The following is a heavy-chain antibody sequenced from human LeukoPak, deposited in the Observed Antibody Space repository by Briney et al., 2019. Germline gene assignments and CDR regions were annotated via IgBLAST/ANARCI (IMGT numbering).Heavy chain of an antibody. CDR2: IYYSGST. J-gene: IGHJ4*02. D-gene: IGHD3-10*01. Sequence: SETLSLTCTVSGGSISSSSCYWGWIRQPPGKGLEWIGSIYYSGSTYYNPSLKSRVTISVDTSKNQFSLKLSSVTAADTAVYYCARQKWFGELSYYFDYWGQGTLVTVSS. CDR1: GGSISSSSCY. CDR3: ARQKWFGELSYYFDY. V-gene: IGHV4-39*01.